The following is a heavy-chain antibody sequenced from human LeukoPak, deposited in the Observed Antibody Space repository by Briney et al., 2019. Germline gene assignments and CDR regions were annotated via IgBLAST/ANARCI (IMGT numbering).Heavy chain of an antibody. V-gene: IGHV3-30*18. J-gene: IGHJ6*04. CDR2: ISYDGGIK. D-gene: IGHD3-10*02. CDR1: GFTFSSYG. Sequence: PGGSLRLSCAASGFTFSSYGMHWVRQAPGKGLEWVAVISYDGGIKYYADSVKGRFTISRDNAKNSLYLQMNSLRAEDTAVYYCAELGITMIGGVWGKGTTVTISS. CDR3: AELGITMIGGV.